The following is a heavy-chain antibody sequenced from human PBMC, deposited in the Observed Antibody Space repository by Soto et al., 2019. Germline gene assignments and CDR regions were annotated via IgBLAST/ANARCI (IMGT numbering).Heavy chain of an antibody. D-gene: IGHD3-22*01. J-gene: IGHJ4*02. Sequence: GGSLRLSCAASGFTFSSYWMSWVRQAPGKGLEWVANIKQDGSEKYYVDSVKGRFTISRDNAKNSLYLQMNSLRAEDTAVYYCARDETYYYDSSGYYSHWGQGTLVTVSS. CDR2: IKQDGSEK. CDR3: ARDETYYYDSSGYYSH. V-gene: IGHV3-7*01. CDR1: GFTFSSYW.